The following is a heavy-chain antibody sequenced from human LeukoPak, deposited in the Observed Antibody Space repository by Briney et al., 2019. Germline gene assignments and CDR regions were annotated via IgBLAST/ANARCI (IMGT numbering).Heavy chain of an antibody. J-gene: IGHJ6*03. V-gene: IGHV4-59*01. CDR1: GGYISSYY. CDR2: IYYSGST. D-gene: IGHD6-19*01. CDR3: ARCGSGPRHYYYYYMDV. Sequence: PSETLSLTCTVSGGYISSYYWRWIRQPPGKGLEWIGYIYYSGSTNYNPSLKSRVTISVDTSKNQFSLKLSSVTAADTAVYYCARCGSGPRHYYYYYMDVWGKGTTVTVSS.